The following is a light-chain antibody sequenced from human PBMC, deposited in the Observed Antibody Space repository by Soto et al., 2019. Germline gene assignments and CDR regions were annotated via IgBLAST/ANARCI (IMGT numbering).Light chain of an antibody. CDR3: SSYTSSSTLYV. CDR2: EVS. J-gene: IGLJ1*01. V-gene: IGLV2-14*01. Sequence: QSALTQPASVSGSPGQSITISCTGTSSDVGGYNYVSWYQQHPGKAPKLMIYEVSNRPSGVSNRCSGSKSGNTASLTTSGLQAEDEADYYCSSYTSSSTLYVFGTGTKVTVL. CDR1: SSDVGGYNY.